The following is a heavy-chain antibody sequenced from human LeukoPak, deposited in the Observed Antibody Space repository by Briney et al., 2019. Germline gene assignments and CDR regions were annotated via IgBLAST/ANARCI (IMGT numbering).Heavy chain of an antibody. CDR2: IRYDGSNK. D-gene: IGHD2-2*01. CDR3: AKDPDCSSTSCPYYFDY. J-gene: IGHJ4*02. CDR1: GFTFSSYG. Sequence: GGSLRLSCAAYGFTFSSYGMHWVRQAPGKGREWVAFIRYDGSNKYYADSVKGRFTISRDNSKNTLYLQMNSLRAEDTAVYYCAKDPDCSSTSCPYYFDYWGQGTLVTVSS. V-gene: IGHV3-30*02.